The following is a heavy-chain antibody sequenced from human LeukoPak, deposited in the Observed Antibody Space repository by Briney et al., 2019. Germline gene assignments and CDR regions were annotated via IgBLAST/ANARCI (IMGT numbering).Heavy chain of an antibody. J-gene: IGHJ4*02. V-gene: IGHV3-30*18. CDR1: GFIFRNYA. D-gene: IGHD6-13*01. Sequence: PGRSLRLSCVASGFIFRNYAMRWVRQAPGKGLEWVAVGSHDGRNKIYGDSVEGRFTISRDNSKNTVYLQMDNLRPEDTAVYYCAKDRDSRTWSFFDFWGQGTLVTVSS. CDR3: AKDRDSRTWSFFDF. CDR2: GSHDGRNK.